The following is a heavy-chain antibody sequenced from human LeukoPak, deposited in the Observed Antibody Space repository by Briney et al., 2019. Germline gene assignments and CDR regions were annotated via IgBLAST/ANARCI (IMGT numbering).Heavy chain of an antibody. CDR2: IYTSGST. D-gene: IGHD3-10*01. J-gene: IGHJ4*02. V-gene: IGHV4-61*02. CDR1: GGSISSGSYY. Sequence: SQTLSLTCTVSGGSISSGSYYWSWIRQPAGKGLEWIGRIYTSGSTNYNPSLKSRVTISVDTSKNQFSLKLSSVTAADTAVYYCANFHHGTPLWFGEFLPLAEIDYWGQGTLVTVSS. CDR3: ANFHHGTPLWFGEFLPLAEIDY.